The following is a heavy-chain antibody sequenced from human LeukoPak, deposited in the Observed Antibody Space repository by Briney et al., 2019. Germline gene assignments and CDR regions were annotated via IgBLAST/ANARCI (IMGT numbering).Heavy chain of an antibody. Sequence: GGSLRLSCAASGFTFSSYGMHWVRQAPGKGLEWVAVISYDGSNNYYADSVKGRFTISRDNSKTALYLQMNSLRPEDTAVYYCAGKLWFGDLLGYFDYWGQGTLVTVSS. D-gene: IGHD3-10*01. CDR1: GFTFSSYG. CDR2: ISYDGSNN. CDR3: AGKLWFGDLLGYFDY. V-gene: IGHV3-30*19. J-gene: IGHJ4*02.